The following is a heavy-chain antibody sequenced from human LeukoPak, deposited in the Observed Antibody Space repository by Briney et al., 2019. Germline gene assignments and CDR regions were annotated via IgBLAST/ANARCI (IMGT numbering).Heavy chain of an antibody. D-gene: IGHD6-13*01. V-gene: IGHV3-73*01. CDR3: TRRTIRPGIAAAPDAFDI. CDR2: IRSKANSYAT. Sequence: PGGSLRLSCAASGLTFSGSAMHWVRQASGKGLEWVGRIRSKANSYATAYAASVKGRFTISRDDSKNTAYLQMNSLKTEDTAVYYCTRRTIRPGIAAAPDAFDIWGQGTMVTVSS. CDR1: GLTFSGSA. J-gene: IGHJ3*02.